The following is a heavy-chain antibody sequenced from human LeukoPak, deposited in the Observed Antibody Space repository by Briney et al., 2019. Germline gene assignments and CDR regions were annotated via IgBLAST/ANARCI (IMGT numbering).Heavy chain of an antibody. D-gene: IGHD5-12*01. J-gene: IGHJ4*02. CDR1: GFTVSSNY. CDR3: ARAYSGYDPNDY. V-gene: IGHV3-66*01. Sequence: GRSLRLSCAASGFTVSSNYMSWVRQAPGKGLEWVSVIYSGGTTYYADSVKGRFTISRDNSKNTLHLQMSSLRAEDTAVYYCARAYSGYDPNDYWGQGTLVTVSS. CDR2: IYSGGTT.